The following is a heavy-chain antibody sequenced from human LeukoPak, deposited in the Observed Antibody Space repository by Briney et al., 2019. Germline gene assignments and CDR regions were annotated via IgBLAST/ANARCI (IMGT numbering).Heavy chain of an antibody. CDR1: GGSISSYY. CDR3: ARVAVGAYFEY. Sequence: SETLSLTCTVSGGSISSYYWSWIRQPPGKGLEWIGYIYYGGSTNYNPSLKSRVTISVDTSKNQFSLKLSSVTAADTAVYYCARVAVGAYFEYRGQGTLGTVSS. J-gene: IGHJ4*02. V-gene: IGHV4-59*01. D-gene: IGHD1-26*01. CDR2: IYYGGST.